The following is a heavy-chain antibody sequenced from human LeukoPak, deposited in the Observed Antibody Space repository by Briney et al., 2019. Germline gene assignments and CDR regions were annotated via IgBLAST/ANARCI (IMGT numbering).Heavy chain of an antibody. V-gene: IGHV3-7*01. CDR1: GFTFSNYW. CDR3: ARDSTYYYDSSGYYGDYYYYYMDV. Sequence: GGSLRLPCAASGFTFSNYWMTWVRQAPGKGLEWVANIKQDGSEKHYVDSVKGRFTTSRDNAKNSLYLQMNSLRDEGTAVYYCARDSTYYYDSSGYYGDYYYYYMDVWGKGTTVTVSS. J-gene: IGHJ6*03. D-gene: IGHD3-22*01. CDR2: IKQDGSEK.